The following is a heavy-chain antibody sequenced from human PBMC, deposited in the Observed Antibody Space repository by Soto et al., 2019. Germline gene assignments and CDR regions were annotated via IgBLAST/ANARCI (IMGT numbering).Heavy chain of an antibody. J-gene: IGHJ5*02. Sequence: QVQLQQWGAGLLKPSETLSLTCAVYGGSFSGYYWSWIRQPPGKGLEWIGEINHSGSTNYNPSLKSRVTISVDTSKNQFSLKLSSVTAADTAVHYCARGRVDIVATGCFDPWGQGTLVTVSS. CDR2: INHSGST. CDR1: GGSFSGYY. D-gene: IGHD5-12*01. CDR3: ARGRVDIVATGCFDP. V-gene: IGHV4-34*01.